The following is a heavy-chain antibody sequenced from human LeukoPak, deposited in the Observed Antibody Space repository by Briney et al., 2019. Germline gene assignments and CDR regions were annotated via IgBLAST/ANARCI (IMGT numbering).Heavy chain of an antibody. D-gene: IGHD7-27*01. J-gene: IGHJ4*02. CDR2: ISNNGGYT. Sequence: PGGSLRLSCAASGFTFSSSAMSWVRQAPGKGLEWVSAISNNGGYTYYADSVQGRFTISRDNSKSTLCLQMNSLGAEDTAVYYCAKDRAWGFDYWGQGTLVTVSS. V-gene: IGHV3-23*01. CDR1: GFTFSSSA. CDR3: AKDRAWGFDY.